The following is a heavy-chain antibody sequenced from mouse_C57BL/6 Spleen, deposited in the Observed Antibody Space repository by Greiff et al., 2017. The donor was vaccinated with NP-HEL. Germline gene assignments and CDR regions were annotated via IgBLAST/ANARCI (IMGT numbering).Heavy chain of an antibody. Sequence: EVKLVESGGGLVKPGGSLKLSCAASGFTFSSYAMSWVRQTPEKRLEWVATISDGGSYTYYPDNVKGRFTISRDNAKNNLYLQMSHLKSEDTAMYYCARDSSGYEAYAMDYWGQGTSVTVSS. CDR2: ISDGGSYT. CDR1: GFTFSSYA. J-gene: IGHJ4*01. V-gene: IGHV5-4*01. CDR3: ARDSSGYEAYAMDY. D-gene: IGHD3-2*02.